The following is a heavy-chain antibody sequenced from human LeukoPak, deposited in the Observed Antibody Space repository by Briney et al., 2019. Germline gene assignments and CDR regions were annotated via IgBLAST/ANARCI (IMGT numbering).Heavy chain of an antibody. CDR3: ARGYPAAGKDY. D-gene: IGHD6-19*01. J-gene: IGHJ4*02. Sequence: PSETLSLTCAVYGGSFSGYYWSWIRQPPGKGLEWIGEINHSGSTNYNPSLKSRVTISVDTSKNRFSLKLSSVTAADTAVYYCARGYPAAGKDYWGQGTLVTVSS. CDR1: GGSFSGYY. CDR2: INHSGST. V-gene: IGHV4-34*01.